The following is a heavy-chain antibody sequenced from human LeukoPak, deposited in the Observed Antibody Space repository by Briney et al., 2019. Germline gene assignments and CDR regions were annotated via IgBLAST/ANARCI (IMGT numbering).Heavy chain of an antibody. V-gene: IGHV3-21*01. CDR2: ISSGSSYI. J-gene: IGHJ4*02. Sequence: GGSLRLSCAASGFTFSTYSMNWVRQAPGKGLEWVSSISSGSSYIFYADSVKGRFTISRDNAKNSLYLQMNSLRAEDTAVYYCARSDCSSTSCYHSDYWGQGTLVTVSS. CDR3: ARSDCSSTSCYHSDY. CDR1: GFTFSTYS. D-gene: IGHD2-2*01.